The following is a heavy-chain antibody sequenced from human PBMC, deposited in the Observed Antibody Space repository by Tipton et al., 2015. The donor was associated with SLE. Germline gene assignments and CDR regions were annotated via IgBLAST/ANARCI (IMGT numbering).Heavy chain of an antibody. D-gene: IGHD2-15*01. CDR3: ARGGGSPSY. Sequence: LRLSCTVSGGSISSHYWSWIRQPPGKGLEWIGYIYFTGSTNYNPSLKSRVTISVDMPKSQFSLKLTSVTAADTAVYYCARGGGSPSYWGQGTLVTVSS. J-gene: IGHJ4*02. CDR1: GGSISSHY. CDR2: IYFTGST. V-gene: IGHV4-59*11.